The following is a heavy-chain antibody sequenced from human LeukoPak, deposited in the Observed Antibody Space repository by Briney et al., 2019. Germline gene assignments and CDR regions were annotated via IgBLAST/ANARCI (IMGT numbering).Heavy chain of an antibody. J-gene: IGHJ4*02. CDR1: GLTFDNYA. V-gene: IGHV3-23*01. Sequence: GGSLRLSCAASGLTFDNYAMSWVRQAPGKGLEWVSGISGGGASTYYVDSVKGRFTISRDNSKNTLYLHMKSLRAEDTAVYYCAEGYYTDNSAYLDVFDYWGQGTLVTVSS. CDR2: ISGGGAST. CDR3: AEGYYTDNSAYLDVFDY. D-gene: IGHD3-22*01.